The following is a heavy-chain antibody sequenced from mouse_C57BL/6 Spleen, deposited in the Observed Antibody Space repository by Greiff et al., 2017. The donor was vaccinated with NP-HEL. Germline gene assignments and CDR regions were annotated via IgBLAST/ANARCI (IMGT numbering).Heavy chain of an antibody. CDR2: ISYDGSN. D-gene: IGHD2-3*01. Sequence: ESGPGLVKPSQSLSLTCSVTGYSITSGYYWNWIRQFPGNKLEWMGYISYDGSNNYNPSLKNRISITRDTSKNQFFLKLNSVTTEDTATYYCARDAGLLDYWGQGTTLTVSS. J-gene: IGHJ2*01. CDR1: GYSITSGYY. V-gene: IGHV3-6*01. CDR3: ARDAGLLDY.